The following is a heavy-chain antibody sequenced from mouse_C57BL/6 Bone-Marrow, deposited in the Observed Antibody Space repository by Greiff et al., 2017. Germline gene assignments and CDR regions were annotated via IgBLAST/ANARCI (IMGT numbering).Heavy chain of an antibody. J-gene: IGHJ4*01. CDR2: IYPRGGNT. D-gene: IGHD5-1*01. Sequence: VQLQESGAELVRPGASVKLSCKASGYTFTGYGISWVKQRTGQGLEWIGEIYPRGGNTYYNEKFKGKATLTADKSSSTAYMELRSLTSEDTAVYFCASEGSNYAMDYWGQGTSVTVSS. CDR3: ASEGSNYAMDY. V-gene: IGHV1-81*01. CDR1: GYTFTGYG.